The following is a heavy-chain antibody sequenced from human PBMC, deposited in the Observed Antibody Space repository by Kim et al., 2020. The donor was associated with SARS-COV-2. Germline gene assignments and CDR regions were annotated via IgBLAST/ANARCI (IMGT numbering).Heavy chain of an antibody. J-gene: IGHJ3*02. CDR2: ISWNSGSI. D-gene: IGHD3-10*01. CDR1: GFTFDDYA. V-gene: IGHV3-9*01. Sequence: GGSLRLSCAASGFTFDDYAMHWVRQAPGKGLEWVSGISWNSGSIGYADSVKGRFTISRDNAKNSLYLQMNSLRAEDTALYYCAKDRLRGSGSYYTTTDAFDIWGQGTMVTVSS. CDR3: AKDRLRGSGSYYTTTDAFDI.